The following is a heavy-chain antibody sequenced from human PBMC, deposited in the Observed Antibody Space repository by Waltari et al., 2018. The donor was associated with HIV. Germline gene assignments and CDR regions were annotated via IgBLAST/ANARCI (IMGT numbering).Heavy chain of an antibody. J-gene: IGHJ3*02. V-gene: IGHV3-53*02. CDR2: IYSGGST. D-gene: IGHD5-12*01. CDR3: ASRRDGYNSI. Sequence: GETGGGLIQPGGSLRLSCAASGFTVSSNYMSWVRQAPGKGLEWVSVIYSGGSTYYADSVKGRFTISRDNPKNTLYLQMNSLRAEDTAVYYCASRRDGYNSIWGQGTMVTVSS. CDR1: GFTVSSNY.